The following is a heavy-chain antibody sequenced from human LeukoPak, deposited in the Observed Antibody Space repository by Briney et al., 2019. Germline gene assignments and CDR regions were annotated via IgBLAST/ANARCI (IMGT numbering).Heavy chain of an antibody. CDR1: GFTFSNAW. J-gene: IGHJ4*02. Sequence: GGSLRLSCAASGFTFSNAWMNWVRQASGKGLEWVGRIRSKANSYAAAYAASVKGRFTISRDDSKNTAYLQMNSLKTEDTAVYYCTRHVEPTMVRGVIANWGQGTLVTVSS. D-gene: IGHD3-10*01. CDR2: IRSKANSYAA. CDR3: TRHVEPTMVRGVIAN. V-gene: IGHV3-73*01.